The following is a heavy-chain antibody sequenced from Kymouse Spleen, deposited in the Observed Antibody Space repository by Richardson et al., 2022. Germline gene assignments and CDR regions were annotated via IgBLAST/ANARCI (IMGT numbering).Heavy chain of an antibody. CDR1: GFTFSSYG. CDR3: ARGSYYGSGSSYYYYGMDV. V-gene: IGHV3-33*01. Sequence: QVQLVESGGGVVQPGRSLRLSCAASGFTFSSYGMHWVRQAPGKGLEWVAVIWYDGSNKYYADSVKGRFTISRDNSKNTLYLQMNSLRAEDTAVYYCARGSYYGSGSSYYYYGMDVWGQGTTVTVSS. CDR2: IWYDGSNK. D-gene: IGHD3-10*01. J-gene: IGHJ6*02.